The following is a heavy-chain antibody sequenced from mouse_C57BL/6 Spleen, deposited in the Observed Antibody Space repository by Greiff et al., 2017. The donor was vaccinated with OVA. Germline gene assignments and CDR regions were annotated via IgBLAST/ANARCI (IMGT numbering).Heavy chain of an antibody. CDR3: ARCYYGRRYFDF. J-gene: IGHJ2*01. Sequence: EVQGVESGGGLVQPGGSLSLSCAASGFTFTDYYMSWVRQPPGKALEWLGFIRNKANGYTTKYSASVKGRFTISRDKSQSILYLQMNGLRAEDSATYYCARCYYGRRYFDFWGQGTTLTVSS. CDR1: GFTFTDYY. D-gene: IGHD1-2*01. CDR2: IRNKANGYTT. V-gene: IGHV7-3*01.